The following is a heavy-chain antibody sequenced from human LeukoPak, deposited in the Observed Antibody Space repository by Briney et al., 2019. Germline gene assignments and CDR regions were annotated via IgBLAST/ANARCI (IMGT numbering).Heavy chain of an antibody. V-gene: IGHV4-4*02. Sequence: SETLSLTCAVSGGSISSSNWWSWVRQPPGKGLEWIGEIYHSGSTNYNPSLKSRVTISVDKSKNQFSLKLSSVTAADTAVYYCARGPSYCYGVHFDYWGQGTLVTVSS. D-gene: IGHD5-18*01. J-gene: IGHJ4*02. CDR3: ARGPSYCYGVHFDY. CDR1: GGSISSSNW. CDR2: IYHSGST.